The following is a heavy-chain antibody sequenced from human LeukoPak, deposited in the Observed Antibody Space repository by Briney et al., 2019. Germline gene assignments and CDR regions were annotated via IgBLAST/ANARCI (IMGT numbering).Heavy chain of an antibody. Sequence: TSVKVSCKASGFTFTSSAVQWVRQARGQRLEWIGWIVVGSGNTNYAQKFQERVTTTRDMSTSTAYMELSSLRSEDTAVYYCAASGWYRGRWFDPWGQGTLVTVSS. CDR1: GFTFTSSA. CDR3: AASGWYRGRWFDP. V-gene: IGHV1-58*01. D-gene: IGHD6-19*01. J-gene: IGHJ5*02. CDR2: IVVGSGNT.